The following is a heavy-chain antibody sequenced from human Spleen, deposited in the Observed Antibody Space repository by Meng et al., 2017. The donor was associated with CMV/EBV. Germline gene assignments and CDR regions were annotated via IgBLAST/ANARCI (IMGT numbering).Heavy chain of an antibody. CDR2: IKEDGSEE. V-gene: IGHV3-7*01. D-gene: IGHD2-2*01. CDR3: ARDPDSDIVVVPAAGAFDI. CDR1: GFTFSNYW. J-gene: IGHJ3*02. Sequence: GGSLRLSCAASGFTFSNYWMTWVRQAPGKGLEWVANIKEDGSEEYYVDSVKGRFTISRDNAKNSLYLQMNSLRAEDTAVYYCARDPDSDIVVVPAAGAFDIWGQGTMVTVSS.